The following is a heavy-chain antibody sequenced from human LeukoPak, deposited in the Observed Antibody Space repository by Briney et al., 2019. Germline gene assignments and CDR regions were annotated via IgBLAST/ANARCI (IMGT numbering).Heavy chain of an antibody. D-gene: IGHD3-10*01. V-gene: IGHV3-15*01. J-gene: IGHJ4*02. CDR3: TTDPLGYYYGSVSYSPPLDY. CDR2: IKRKTDGGTT. CDR1: GFTFINAY. Sequence: RGTLRLSRAASGFTFINAYMSGVRRAPEEGLECVGRIKRKTDGGTTNSAAPVKGRSTISRYNSKNTLYLQMNSLKTEDTAVYYCTTDPLGYYYGSVSYSPPLDYWGQGTLITVSS.